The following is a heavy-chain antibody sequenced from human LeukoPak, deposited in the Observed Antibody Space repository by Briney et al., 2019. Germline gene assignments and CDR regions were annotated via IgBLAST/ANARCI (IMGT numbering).Heavy chain of an antibody. D-gene: IGHD3-22*01. V-gene: IGHV4-59*01. J-gene: IGHJ4*02. CDR2: IYYSGST. CDR3: ARVSPIIYESSGYYFDH. Sequence: VKPSETLSLTCTVSGGSISSYYWTWIRQPPGKGLEWIGYIYYSGSTNYNPSLKNRVTISVDTSKNQFSLKLSSVTAADTAVYYCARVSPIIYESSGYYFDHWGQGTLVTVSS. CDR1: GGSISSYY.